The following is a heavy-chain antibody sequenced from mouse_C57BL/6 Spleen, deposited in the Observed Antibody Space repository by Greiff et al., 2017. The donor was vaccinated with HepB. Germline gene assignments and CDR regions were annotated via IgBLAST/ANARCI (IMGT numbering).Heavy chain of an antibody. CDR1: GYTFTDYY. CDR3: AREHRGDYYWYFDV. CDR2: IYPGSGNT. D-gene: IGHD2-4*01. Sequence: QVQLKESGAELVRPGASVKLSCKASGYTFTDYYINWVKQRPGQGLEWIARIYPGSGNTYYNEKFKGKATLTAEKSSSTAYMQLSSLTSEDSAVYYCAREHRGDYYWYFDVWGTGTTVTVSS. V-gene: IGHV1-76*01. J-gene: IGHJ1*03.